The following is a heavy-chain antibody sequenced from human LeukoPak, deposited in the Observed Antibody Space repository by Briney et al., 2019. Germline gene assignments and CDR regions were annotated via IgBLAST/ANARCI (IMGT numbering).Heavy chain of an antibody. CDR2: ISASGGST. Sequence: GGSLRPSCAASGFTFSNYAMNWVRQAPGKGLEWVSTISASGGSTYYADSVKGRFTISRDNSKNTLYLQMNSLRAEDTALYYCAKDGAVWGQGTLVTVSS. CDR3: AKDGAV. D-gene: IGHD3-10*01. CDR1: GFTFSNYA. V-gene: IGHV3-23*01. J-gene: IGHJ4*02.